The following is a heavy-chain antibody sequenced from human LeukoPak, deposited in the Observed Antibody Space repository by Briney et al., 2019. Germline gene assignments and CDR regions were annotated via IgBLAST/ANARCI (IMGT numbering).Heavy chain of an antibody. D-gene: IGHD3-22*01. V-gene: IGHV3-33*01. Sequence: PGRSLRLSCAASGFTFSSYGMHWVRQAPGKGLEWVAVIWYDGSNKHYADSVKGRFTISRDNSKNTLYLQMNSLRAEDTAVYYCARDYDSSGPDYWGQGTLVTVSS. J-gene: IGHJ4*02. CDR3: ARDYDSSGPDY. CDR2: IWYDGSNK. CDR1: GFTFSSYG.